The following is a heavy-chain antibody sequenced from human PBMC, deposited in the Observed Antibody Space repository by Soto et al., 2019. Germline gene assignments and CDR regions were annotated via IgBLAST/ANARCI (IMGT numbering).Heavy chain of an antibody. Sequence: ASVKVSCKASGYTFTSYDINWVRQPTGQGLEWMGWMNPNSGNTGYAQKFQGRVTMTRNTSISTAYMELSSLRSEDTAVYYCALVLRYFDWLLYRAGAFDIWGQGTMVTVSS. D-gene: IGHD3-9*01. J-gene: IGHJ3*02. CDR2: MNPNSGNT. CDR1: GYTFTSYD. V-gene: IGHV1-8*01. CDR3: ALVLRYFDWLLYRAGAFDI.